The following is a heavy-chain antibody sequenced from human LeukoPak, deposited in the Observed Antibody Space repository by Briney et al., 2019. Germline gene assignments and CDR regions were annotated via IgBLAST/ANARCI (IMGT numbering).Heavy chain of an antibody. CDR3: ARGDYGDYNWFDP. CDR1: GFTVSSNY. J-gene: IGHJ5*02. V-gene: IGHV4-59*05. Sequence: GSLRLSCAASGFTVSSNYMSWVRQAPGKGLGWIGSIYYSGSTYYNPSLKSRVTISVDTSKNQFSLKLSSVTAADTAVYYCARGDYGDYNWFDPWGQGTLVTVSS. D-gene: IGHD4-17*01. CDR2: IYYSGST.